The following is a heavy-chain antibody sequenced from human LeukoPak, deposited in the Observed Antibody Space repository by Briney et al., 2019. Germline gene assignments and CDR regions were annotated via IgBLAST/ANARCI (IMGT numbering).Heavy chain of an antibody. CDR2: IYYSGST. J-gene: IGHJ6*02. V-gene: IGHV4-39*01. Sequence: SETLSLTCTVSGGSISSSSYYWGWIRQPPGKGLEWIGSIYYSGSTYYNPSLQSRVTISVDTSKNQFSLKLSSVTAADTAVYYRAAGYCSSTSCYALYYYGMDVWGQGTTVTVSS. CDR3: AAGYCSSTSCYALYYYGMDV. CDR1: GGSISSSSYY. D-gene: IGHD2-2*01.